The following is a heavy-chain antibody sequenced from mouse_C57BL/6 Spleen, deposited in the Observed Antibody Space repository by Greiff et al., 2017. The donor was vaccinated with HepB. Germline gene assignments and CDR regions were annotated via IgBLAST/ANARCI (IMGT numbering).Heavy chain of an antibody. D-gene: IGHD2-4*01. CDR1: GYAFSSSW. CDR2: IYPGDGDT. Sequence: VQLQQSGPELVKPGASVKISCKASGYAFSSSWMNWVKQRPGKGLEWIGRIYPGDGDTNYNGKFKGKATLTADKSSSTAYMQLSSLTSEDSAVYFCARAGNYDYDVGYWGQGTTLTVSS. CDR3: ARAGNYDYDVGY. V-gene: IGHV1-82*01. J-gene: IGHJ2*01.